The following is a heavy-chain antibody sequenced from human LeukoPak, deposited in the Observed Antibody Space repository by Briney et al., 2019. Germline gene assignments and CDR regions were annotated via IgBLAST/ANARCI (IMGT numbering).Heavy chain of an antibody. CDR1: GFTFSSYR. Sequence: GGSLRLSCAASGFTFSSYRMNWVRQAAGKGLEGVSSISSSSSYIYYADSVKGRFTISRDNAKNSLYLQMNSLRAEDTAVYYCAREGGSQNWFDPWGQGTLVTVSS. D-gene: IGHD1-26*01. CDR3: AREGGSQNWFDP. J-gene: IGHJ5*02. V-gene: IGHV3-21*01. CDR2: ISSSSSYI.